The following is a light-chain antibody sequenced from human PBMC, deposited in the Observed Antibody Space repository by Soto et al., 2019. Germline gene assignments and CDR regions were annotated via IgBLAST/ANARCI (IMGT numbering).Light chain of an antibody. CDR3: QQYDKWPRN. CDR2: FAS. Sequence: VMTQSPATLSVSSGERAALSCRASQSVSTNLAWYQQNPGQPHRLLIYFASTRATAVPARFTAGGSGTEFTLPISSLQSDDLAVYYCQQYDKWPRNFGQGTKV. J-gene: IGKJ1*01. V-gene: IGKV3-15*01. CDR1: QSVSTN.